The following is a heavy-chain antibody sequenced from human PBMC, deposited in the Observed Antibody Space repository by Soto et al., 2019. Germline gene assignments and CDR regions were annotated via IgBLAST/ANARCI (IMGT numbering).Heavy chain of an antibody. Sequence: SVEVSCQASGGTFSSYAISWVRQAPGQGLEWMGGIIPIFGTANYAQKFQGRVTITADKSTSTAYMELRSLRSDDTAVYYCARDQDCSGGSCYPDAFDIWGQGTMVTVSS. D-gene: IGHD2-15*01. V-gene: IGHV1-69*06. CDR1: GGTFSSYA. J-gene: IGHJ3*02. CDR3: ARDQDCSGGSCYPDAFDI. CDR2: IIPIFGTA.